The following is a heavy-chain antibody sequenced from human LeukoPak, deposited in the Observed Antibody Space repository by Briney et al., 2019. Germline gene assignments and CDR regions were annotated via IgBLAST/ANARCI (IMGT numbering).Heavy chain of an antibody. V-gene: IGHV4-59*12. Sequence: SETLSLTCTVSGGSISSYYWSWIRQPPGKGLEWIGYIYYSGSTNYNPSLKSRVTISVDTSKNQFSLKLSSVTAADTAVYYCASSGDDSSGYYSSGASYFDYWGQGTLVTVSS. D-gene: IGHD3-22*01. CDR2: IYYSGST. CDR3: ASSGDDSSGYYSSGASYFDY. CDR1: GGSISSYY. J-gene: IGHJ4*02.